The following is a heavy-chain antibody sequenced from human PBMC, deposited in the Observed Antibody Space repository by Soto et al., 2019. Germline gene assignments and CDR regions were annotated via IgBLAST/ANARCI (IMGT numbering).Heavy chain of an antibody. V-gene: IGHV3-21*01. CDR2: ISSSSSYI. CDR3: ARCVVVVPAVSLIWGSYQGDAFDI. Sequence: EVQLVESGGGLVKPGGSLRLSCAASGFTFSSYSMNWVRQAPGKGLEWVSSISSSSSYIYYADSVKGRFTISRDNAKNSLYLQMNSLSAEDTAVDYCARCVVVVPAVSLIWGSYQGDAFDIWGQGTMVTVSS. J-gene: IGHJ3*02. D-gene: IGHD2-2*01. CDR1: GFTFSSYS.